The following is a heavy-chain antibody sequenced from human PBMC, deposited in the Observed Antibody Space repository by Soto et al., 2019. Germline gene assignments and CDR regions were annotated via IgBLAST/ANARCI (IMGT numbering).Heavy chain of an antibody. D-gene: IGHD2-15*01. Sequence: ASVKVSCKASGYTFTNYAVHWVRQAPGQRLEWMGWINAGNANTKYSQKFQDRVTITEDTFVTTTYMDLSSPRSEDTAVYYCARHHRFCSGETCYALDFWGQGTLVTVSS. CDR3: ARHHRFCSGETCYALDF. CDR1: GYTFTNYA. CDR2: INAGNANT. J-gene: IGHJ4*02. V-gene: IGHV1-3*01.